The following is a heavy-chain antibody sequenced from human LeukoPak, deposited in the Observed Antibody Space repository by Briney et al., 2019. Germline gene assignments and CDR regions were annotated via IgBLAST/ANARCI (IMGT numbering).Heavy chain of an antibody. CDR3: ARLGFMFDY. Sequence: SETLSLTCTVSGGSISSSSYYWSWIRQPPGKGLEWIGEINHSGSTNYNPSLKSRVTISVDTSKNQFSLKLSSVTAADTAVYYCARLGFMFDYWGQGTLVTVSS. CDR1: GGSISSSSYY. V-gene: IGHV4-39*07. D-gene: IGHD3-16*01. J-gene: IGHJ4*02. CDR2: INHSGST.